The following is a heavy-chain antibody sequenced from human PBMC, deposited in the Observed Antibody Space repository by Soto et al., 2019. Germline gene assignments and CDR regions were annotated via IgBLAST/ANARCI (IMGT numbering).Heavy chain of an antibody. J-gene: IGHJ5*02. CDR3: ARDQGVVVTADNWFDP. CDR2: IFSSGST. D-gene: IGHD2-21*02. V-gene: IGHV4-4*07. Sequence: SETLSLTCTVSGGSITDYSWVWIRQPAGKGLECIGRIFSSGSTNYNPSLKGRITMSLDTSKNQFSLKLNSATATDTAVYFCARDQGVVVTADNWFDPWGQGTLVTVSS. CDR1: GGSITDYS.